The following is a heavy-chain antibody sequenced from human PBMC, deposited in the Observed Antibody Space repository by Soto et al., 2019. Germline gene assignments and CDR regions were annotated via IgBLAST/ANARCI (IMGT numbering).Heavy chain of an antibody. J-gene: IGHJ3*02. CDR2: FDPEDGET. V-gene: IGHV1-24*01. D-gene: IGHD6-19*01. Sequence: ASVKVSCKVSGYTLTELSMHWVRQAPGKGLEWMGGFDPEDGETIYAQKFQGRVTMTEDTSTDTAYMELSSLRSEDTAVYYCATVAPSRGTPSYSSGWYDAFDIWGQGTMVTVSS. CDR3: ATVAPSRGTPSYSSGWYDAFDI. CDR1: GYTLTELS.